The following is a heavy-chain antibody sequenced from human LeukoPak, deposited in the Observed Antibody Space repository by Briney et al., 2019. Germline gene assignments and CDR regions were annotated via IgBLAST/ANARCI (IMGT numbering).Heavy chain of an antibody. CDR1: GFTFSSYA. Sequence: GGSLRLSCAASGFTFSSYAMSWVRQAPGKGLEWVSAISGSGGSTYYADSVKGRFTISRDNSKNTLYLQMNSLRAEDTAVYHCAKDGLYYYDSSGYSDYWGQGTLVTVSS. CDR2: ISGSGGST. D-gene: IGHD3-22*01. V-gene: IGHV3-23*01. CDR3: AKDGLYYYDSSGYSDY. J-gene: IGHJ4*02.